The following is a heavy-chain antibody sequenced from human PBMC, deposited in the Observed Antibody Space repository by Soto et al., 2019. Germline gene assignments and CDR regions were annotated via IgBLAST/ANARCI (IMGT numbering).Heavy chain of an antibody. J-gene: IGHJ6*02. V-gene: IGHV5-10-1*01. CDR1: GYSFTSYW. CDR3: ASQGITGTTGKTYYYYGMDV. Sequence: GESLKISCKGSGYSFTSYWISWVRQMPGKGLEWMGRIDPSDSYTNYSPSFQGHVTISADKSISTAYLQWSSLKASETAMYYCASQGITGTTGKTYYYYGMDVWGQGTTVTVSS. CDR2: IDPSDSYT. D-gene: IGHD1-7*01.